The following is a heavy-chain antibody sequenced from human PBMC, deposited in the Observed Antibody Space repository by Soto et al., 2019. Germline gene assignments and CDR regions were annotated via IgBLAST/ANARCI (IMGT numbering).Heavy chain of an antibody. Sequence: QVQLVETGGGVVQPGRSLRLSCAASGFIFNNYAMYWVRQAPGKGLEWVADILKDGTTKHYAASVEGRFTISRDNVDNMVYLKRDSLRAEDTAVYFCARRDYLDYWGQGTLVAVSS. D-gene: IGHD3-10*01. V-gene: IGHV3-30-3*01. J-gene: IGHJ4*02. CDR2: ILKDGTTK. CDR1: GFIFNNYA. CDR3: ARRDYLDY.